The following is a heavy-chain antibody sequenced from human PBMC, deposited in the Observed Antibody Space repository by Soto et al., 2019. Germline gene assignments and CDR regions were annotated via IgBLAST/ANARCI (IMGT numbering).Heavy chain of an antibody. CDR3: ASRDPGTSVDY. V-gene: IGHV4-4*02. CDR1: GGSFTSNNW. Sequence: PXGTLCLTCAVSGGSFTSNNWWTCVRQPPGQGLEWIGEIYRTGSTNYNPSLKSRVTISLDKSENQFSLKVTSLTAADTAVYYCASRDPGTSVDYWGQGTLVTVSS. CDR2: IYRTGST. D-gene: IGHD1-7*01. J-gene: IGHJ4*02.